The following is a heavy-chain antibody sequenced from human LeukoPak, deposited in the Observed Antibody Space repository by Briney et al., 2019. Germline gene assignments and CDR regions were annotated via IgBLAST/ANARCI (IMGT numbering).Heavy chain of an antibody. CDR1: GYSISSSNW. CDR2: VYYSGST. J-gene: IGHJ3*02. CDR3: ARIAYDFWSGHPGAFDI. D-gene: IGHD3-3*01. V-gene: IGHV4-28*06. Sequence: PSDTLSLTCAVSGYSISSSNWWGWIRQPPGKGLEWIGYVYYSGSTNYNPSLKSRVTMSVDTSKNQFSLKLSSVTALDTAVYYCARIAYDFWSGHPGAFDIWGQGTMVTVSS.